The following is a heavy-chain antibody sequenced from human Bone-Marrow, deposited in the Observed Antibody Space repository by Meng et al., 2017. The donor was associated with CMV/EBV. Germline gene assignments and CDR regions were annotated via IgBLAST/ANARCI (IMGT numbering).Heavy chain of an antibody. CDR2: IRQDGSEK. V-gene: IGHV3-7*01. Sequence: GGSLRLSCAASGFNFSSYWMTWVRQAPGKGLEWVANIRQDGSEKYYVDSVKGRFTISRDNAESSLYLQMNSLRAEDTAVYYCASLTCSTPTCHWAAFDIWGQGTLVTVSS. D-gene: IGHD2-2*01. CDR1: GFNFSSYW. J-gene: IGHJ3*02. CDR3: ASLTCSTPTCHWAAFDI.